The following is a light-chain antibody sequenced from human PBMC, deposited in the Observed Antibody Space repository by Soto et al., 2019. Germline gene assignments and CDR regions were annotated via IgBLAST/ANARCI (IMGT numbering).Light chain of an antibody. J-gene: IGKJ1*01. CDR3: QQSDSTPTT. CDR1: QSISSY. V-gene: IGKV1-39*01. CDR2: AAS. Sequence: DIQMTQSPSSLSASVGDRVTITCRASQSISSYLNWYQQKPGKAPKLLIYAASSLQSGVPSRFSGSGSGTDFTLTISSLQPEDFATYYCQQSDSTPTTFGQGTKVDIK.